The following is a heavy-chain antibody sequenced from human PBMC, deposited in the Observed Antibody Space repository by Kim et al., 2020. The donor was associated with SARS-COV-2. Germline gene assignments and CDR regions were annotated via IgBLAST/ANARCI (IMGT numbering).Heavy chain of an antibody. J-gene: IGHJ4*02. V-gene: IGHV6-1*01. CDR1: VDSVSSNSAT. Sequence: SQTLSLTCAISVDSVSSNSATWNWIRQSPSRGLEWLGRTYYRSNWYFDYAYSVKIRITINSDTSKNQFSLQLNSVTPEDTAVYYCAREVPAATLFDYWGQGALVTVSS. CDR2: TYYRSNWYF. D-gene: IGHD2-2*01. CDR3: AREVPAATLFDY.